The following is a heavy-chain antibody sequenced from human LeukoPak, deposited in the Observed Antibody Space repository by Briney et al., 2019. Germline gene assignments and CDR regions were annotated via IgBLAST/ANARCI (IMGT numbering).Heavy chain of an antibody. CDR2: IRSSSSDI. Sequence: PGGSLRLSCAASGFTFSDYHMSWIRQAPGKGLEWVSYIRSSSSDINYADSVRGRFTISRDNAKNSLYLQMNSLRAEDTAVYYCARATAVSPWYFDLWGRGTLVTVSS. V-gene: IGHV3-11*03. D-gene: IGHD5-24*01. CDR1: GFTFSDYH. J-gene: IGHJ2*01. CDR3: ARATAVSPWYFDL.